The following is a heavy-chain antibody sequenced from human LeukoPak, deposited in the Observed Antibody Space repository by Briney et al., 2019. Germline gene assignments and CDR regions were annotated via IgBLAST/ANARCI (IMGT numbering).Heavy chain of an antibody. CDR2: VNTNTGNP. J-gene: IGHJ4*02. CDR3: ASCNDSSGYFAY. CDR1: GYTFTDYA. Sequence: ASVKVSCKPSGYTFTDYAINWVRQAPGQGLEYMGWVNTNTGNPTYAQGFAGRFVFSSDSSVSTAYLQITSLKADDSAIYFCASCNDSSGYFAYWGQGTLVTVSS. D-gene: IGHD3-22*01. V-gene: IGHV7-4-1*02.